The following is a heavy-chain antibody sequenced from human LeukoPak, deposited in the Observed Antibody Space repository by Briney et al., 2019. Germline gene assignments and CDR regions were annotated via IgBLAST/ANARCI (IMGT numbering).Heavy chain of an antibody. CDR1: GGTFSSYA. D-gene: IGHD2-2*01. J-gene: IGHJ5*02. V-gene: IGHV1-69*05. Sequence: SVKVSCKASGGTFSSYAISWVRQAPGQGLEWMGGIIPIFGTANYAQKFQGRVTITTDESTSTAYMELSSLRSEDTAVYYCARAYCSSTSCDGIPGWFDPWGQGTLVTVSS. CDR2: IIPIFGTA. CDR3: ARAYCSSTSCDGIPGWFDP.